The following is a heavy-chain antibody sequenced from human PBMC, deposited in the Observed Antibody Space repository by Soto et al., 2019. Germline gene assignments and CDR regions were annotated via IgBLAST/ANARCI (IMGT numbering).Heavy chain of an antibody. V-gene: IGHV4-61*01. J-gene: IGHJ6*02. CDR1: GGSVSTGSYY. CDR2: VYYSGST. CDR3: ARGTHPHYYYGMDV. Sequence: QVQLQESGPGLVKPSETLSLTCTVSGGSVSTGSYYWSWIRQPPGKGLEWIGYVYYSGSTNYNPSLKSRVTISVDTSKNQFSLKLSSVTTADTAVYYCARGTHPHYYYGMDVWGQGTTVTVSS.